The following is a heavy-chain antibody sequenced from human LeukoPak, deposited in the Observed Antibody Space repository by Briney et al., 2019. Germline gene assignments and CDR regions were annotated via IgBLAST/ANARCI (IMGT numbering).Heavy chain of an antibody. Sequence: GASVKVSFKSSAYTFTGYFVSWVRQAPGQGLEWMGWINPNSGGTNYAQKFQGRVTMTRDTSISIAYMKLSRLRSDDTAVYYCARGVAGTPLTDYWGQGTLVTVSS. CDR3: ARGVAGTPLTDY. J-gene: IGHJ4*02. CDR1: AYTFTGYF. V-gene: IGHV1-2*02. D-gene: IGHD6-19*01. CDR2: INPNSGGT.